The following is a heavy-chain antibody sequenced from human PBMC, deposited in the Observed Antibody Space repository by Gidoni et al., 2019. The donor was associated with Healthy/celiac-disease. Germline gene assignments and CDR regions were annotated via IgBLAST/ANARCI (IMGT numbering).Heavy chain of an antibody. V-gene: IGHV3-30*04. D-gene: IGHD2-2*01. Sequence: QVQLVESGGGVVQPGRSLRLSCAASGCPFSSYAMHWVRQAPGKGLEWVAVISYDGSNKYYADSVKGRFTISRDNSKNTLYLQMNSLRAEDTAVYYCARDHGIRYQLLSGDAFDIWGQGTMVTVSS. CDR2: ISYDGSNK. CDR1: GCPFSSYA. CDR3: ARDHGIRYQLLSGDAFDI. J-gene: IGHJ3*02.